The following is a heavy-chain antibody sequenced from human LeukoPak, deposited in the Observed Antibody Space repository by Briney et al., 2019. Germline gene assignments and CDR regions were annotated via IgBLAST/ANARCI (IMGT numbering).Heavy chain of an antibody. Sequence: GGSLRLSCAASGFTFSSYAMHWVRQAPGKGLEWVAVISYDGSNKYYADSVKGRFTISRDNAKNSLYLQMNSLRAEDTAVYYCARGLASGYPPIPFDYWGQGTLVTVSS. D-gene: IGHD3-3*01. CDR3: ARGLASGYPPIPFDY. V-gene: IGHV3-30*04. J-gene: IGHJ4*02. CDR2: ISYDGSNK. CDR1: GFTFSSYA.